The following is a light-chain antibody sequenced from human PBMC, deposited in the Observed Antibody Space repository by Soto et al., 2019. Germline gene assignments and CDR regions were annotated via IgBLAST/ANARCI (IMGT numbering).Light chain of an antibody. CDR2: DAS. V-gene: IGKV3-11*01. CDR3: QQRRYWPPIT. J-gene: IGKJ5*01. CDR1: QSVSSY. Sequence: EIVLTHSPATLSLSPGERATLSCSASQSVSSYLAWYQQKPGQAPRLLIYDASNRATGIPARFSGSGSGTDFTLTISSLEPEDFAVYYCQQRRYWPPITFGQGTRLEI.